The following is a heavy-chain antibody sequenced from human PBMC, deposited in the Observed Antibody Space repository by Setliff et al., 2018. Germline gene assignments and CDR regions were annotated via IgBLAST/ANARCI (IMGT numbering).Heavy chain of an antibody. CDR2: IYYSGST. CDR1: GGSISSSSYY. J-gene: IGHJ4*02. V-gene: IGHV4-39*07. CDR3: ARRATYYNFWSGYYDY. D-gene: IGHD3-3*01. Sequence: SETLSLTCTVSGGSISSSSYYWGWIRQPPGKGLEWIGSIYYSGSTYYNPSLKSRVTISVDTSKNQFSLKLSSVTAADTAAYYCARRATYYNFWSGYYDYWGQGTLVTVS.